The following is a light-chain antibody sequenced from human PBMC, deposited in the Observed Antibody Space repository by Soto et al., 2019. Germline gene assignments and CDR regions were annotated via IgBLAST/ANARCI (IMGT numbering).Light chain of an antibody. CDR2: SNN. CDR1: RSNVGSNN. V-gene: IGLV1-44*01. CDR3: ATGEESQRGAV. Sequence: QSVLTQPPSASGTPGQRVTISCSGTRSNVGSNNVNWYQQLPGTAPKLLIYSNNRRPSGVPDRFSGSKSGTSASLAISGVQSEDEADYYCATGEESQRGAVFGGGAPLTVL. J-gene: IGLJ7*01.